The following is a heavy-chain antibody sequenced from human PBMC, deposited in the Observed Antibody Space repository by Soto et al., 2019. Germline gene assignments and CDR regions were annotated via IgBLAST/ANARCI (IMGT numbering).Heavy chain of an antibody. D-gene: IGHD3-10*01. J-gene: IGHJ5*02. CDR2: IYYNGNT. V-gene: IGHV4-39*01. Sequence: PSETLSRTCTVSGGSISSSPYYWGWIRQPPGKGLEWIGNIYYNGNTFYNPSLKSRVTISVNTSKNQFSLKLSSVTAADTAVYYCARRSWAGDWFDPWGQGTLVTVSS. CDR3: ARRSWAGDWFDP. CDR1: GGSISSSPYY.